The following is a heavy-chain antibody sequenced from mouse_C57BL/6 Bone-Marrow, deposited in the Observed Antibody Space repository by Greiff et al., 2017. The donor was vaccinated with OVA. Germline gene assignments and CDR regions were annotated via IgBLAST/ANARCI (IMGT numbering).Heavy chain of an antibody. CDR3: ARKGLFRGFDY. V-gene: IGHV1-58*01. J-gene: IGHJ2*01. CDR1: GYTFTSYG. D-gene: IGHD3-1*01. CDR2: IYIGNGYT. Sequence: VQLQQSGAELVRPWSSVKMSCKTSGYTFTSYGFNWLKQRPGQGLVWFGYIYIGNGYTEYNEKFKGQATLTSDTSSSTAYMQLCSLTTEDSAITFCARKGLFRGFDYWGQGTTLTVSS.